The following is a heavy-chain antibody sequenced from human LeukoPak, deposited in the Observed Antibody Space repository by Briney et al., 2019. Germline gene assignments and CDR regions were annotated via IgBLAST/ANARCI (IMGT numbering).Heavy chain of an antibody. CDR3: ARGDYGGDYFDY. J-gene: IGHJ4*02. Sequence: GGSLRLSCAASGFTLSTYAMHWVRQAPGKGLEWVAVIWYDGTTKYNEDSVKGRFTISRDNAKNSLYLQMNSLRAEDTAVYYCARGDYGGDYFDYWGQGTLVTVSS. V-gene: IGHV3-33*01. CDR1: GFTLSTYA. D-gene: IGHD4-23*01. CDR2: IWYDGTTK.